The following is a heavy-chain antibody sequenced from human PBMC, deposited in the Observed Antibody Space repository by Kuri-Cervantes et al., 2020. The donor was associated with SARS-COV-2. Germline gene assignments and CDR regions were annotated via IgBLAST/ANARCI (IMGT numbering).Heavy chain of an antibody. V-gene: IGHV1-18*04. CDR3: ARSRHCSSTSCYGGYYMDV. CDR2: SSGYNGNT. Sequence: ASVKVSCKASGYTFTNYGISWVRQAPGQGLEWMGWSSGYNGNTNYAQKVQGRVTMTADISTSTAYMELRRLRSDDTAVYYCARSRHCSSTSCYGGYYMDVWGKGTAVT. J-gene: IGHJ6*03. D-gene: IGHD2-2*01. CDR1: GYTFTNYG.